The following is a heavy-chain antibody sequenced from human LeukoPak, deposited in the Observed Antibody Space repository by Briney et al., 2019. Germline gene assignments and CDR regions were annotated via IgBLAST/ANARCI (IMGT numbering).Heavy chain of an antibody. CDR1: GFTFSSYE. CDR2: ISSSGSTI. J-gene: IGHJ6*03. Sequence: GGSLRLSCAASGFTFSSYEMNWVRQAPGKGLEWVSYISSSGSTIYYADSVKGRFTISRDNAKNSLYLQMNSLRAEDTAVYYCASGQADPWGENYYYERSTMDVWGKGTTVTVSS. V-gene: IGHV3-48*03. D-gene: IGHD3-22*01. CDR3: ASGQADPWGENYYYERSTMDV.